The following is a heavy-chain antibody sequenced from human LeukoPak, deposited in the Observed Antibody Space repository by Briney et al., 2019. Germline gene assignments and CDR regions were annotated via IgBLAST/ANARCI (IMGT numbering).Heavy chain of an antibody. CDR1: GGSISSSSYY. J-gene: IGHJ4*02. V-gene: IGHV4-39*01. CDR2: IYYSGST. CDR3: ARGVGPDYDSSGSGDY. D-gene: IGHD3-22*01. Sequence: SETLSLTCTVSGGSISSSSYYWGWIRQPPGKGLEWIGSIYYSGSTYHNPSLKSRVTISVDTSKNQFSLKLSSVTAADTAVYYCARGVGPDYDSSGSGDYWGQGTLVTVSS.